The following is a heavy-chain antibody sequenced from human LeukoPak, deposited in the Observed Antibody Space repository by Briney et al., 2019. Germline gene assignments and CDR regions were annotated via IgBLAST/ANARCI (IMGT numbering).Heavy chain of an antibody. CDR2: IRFTGSYI. D-gene: IGHD3-22*01. J-gene: IGHJ4*02. V-gene: IGHV3-21*04. CDR3: AKGSYYYDSSGYSPAPGD. Sequence: GGSLRLSCVASGFTFSHYSMNWVRQAPGKGLEWVSSIRFTGSYIYYADSVKGRFTISRDNSKNTLHLQMNSLRAEDTAVYYCAKGSYYYDSSGYSPAPGDWGQGTLVTVSS. CDR1: GFTFSHYS.